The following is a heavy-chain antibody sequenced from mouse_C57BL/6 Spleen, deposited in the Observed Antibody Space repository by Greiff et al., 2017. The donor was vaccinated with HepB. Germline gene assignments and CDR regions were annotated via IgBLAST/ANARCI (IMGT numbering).Heavy chain of an antibody. CDR1: SFAFMASA. CDR2: FTMYSDAT. V-gene: IGHV1-49*01. Sequence: KQSGAELVRPGSSVKLSCKDSSFAFMASAMHWVKQRPGHGLEWIGSFTMYSDATEYSENFKGKATLTANTSSSTAYMELSSLTSEDSAVYYCARGGRGYFDVWGTGTTVTVSS. CDR3: ARGGRGYFDV. D-gene: IGHD1-1*01. J-gene: IGHJ1*03.